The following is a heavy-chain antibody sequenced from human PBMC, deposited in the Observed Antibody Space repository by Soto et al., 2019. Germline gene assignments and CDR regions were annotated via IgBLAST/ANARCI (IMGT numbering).Heavy chain of an antibody. J-gene: IGHJ4*02. CDR1: GFTVSNNH. CDR2: VHGGGST. CDR3: AGRLTTAASLDY. Sequence: VQLVESGGGWIQPGGPRRLSCAASGFTVSNNHMTWVRQAAGKGLELVSFVHGGGSTSYADSVKGRFTISRDNSKNTLYLQMDSLRAEDTAIYYCAGRLTTAASLDYWGRGTLVTVSS. V-gene: IGHV3-53*01. D-gene: IGHD3-16*01.